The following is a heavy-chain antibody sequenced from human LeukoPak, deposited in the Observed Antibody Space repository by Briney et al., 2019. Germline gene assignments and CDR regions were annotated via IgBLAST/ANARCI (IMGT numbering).Heavy chain of an antibody. CDR3: ARAGYYGDDAFDL. CDR2: IRQDGSEK. D-gene: IGHD2/OR15-2a*01. V-gene: IGHV3-7*01. Sequence: GGSLRLFCVASGFIIGSYWKSWVRPAPGKGLECVGNIRQDGSEKYYVASVKGRLTISRYNAKNSLYLQMNNLTAADTAIYYCARAGYYGDDAFDLWGQGKRVTVSS. J-gene: IGHJ3*01. CDR1: GFIIGSYW.